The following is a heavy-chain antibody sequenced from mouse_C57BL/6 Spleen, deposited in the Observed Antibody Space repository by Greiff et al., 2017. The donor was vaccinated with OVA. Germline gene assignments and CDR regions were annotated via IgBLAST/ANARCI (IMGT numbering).Heavy chain of an antibody. Sequence: EVNVVESGGGLVKPGGSLKLSCAASGFTFSSYTMSWVRQTPEKRLEWVATISGGGGNTYYPDSVKGRFTISRDNAKNTLYLQMSSLRSEDTALYYCARRAMVTTFPFDYWGQGTTLTVSS. V-gene: IGHV5-9*01. CDR2: ISGGGGNT. CDR3: ARRAMVTTFPFDY. J-gene: IGHJ2*01. D-gene: IGHD2-2*01. CDR1: GFTFSSYT.